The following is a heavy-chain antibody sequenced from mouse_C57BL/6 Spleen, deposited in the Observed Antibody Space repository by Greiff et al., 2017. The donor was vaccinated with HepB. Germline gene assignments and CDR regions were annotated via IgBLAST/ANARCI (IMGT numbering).Heavy chain of an antibody. Sequence: VQLQQSGAELVKPGASVKISCKASGYAFSSYWMNWVKQRPGKGLEWIGQIYPGDGDTNYNGKFKGKATLTADKSSSTAYMQLSSLTSEDSAVYFCARKGDEGYYAMDYWGQGTSVTVSS. V-gene: IGHV1-80*01. J-gene: IGHJ4*01. D-gene: IGHD3-3*01. CDR1: GYAFSSYW. CDR2: IYPGDGDT. CDR3: ARKGDEGYYAMDY.